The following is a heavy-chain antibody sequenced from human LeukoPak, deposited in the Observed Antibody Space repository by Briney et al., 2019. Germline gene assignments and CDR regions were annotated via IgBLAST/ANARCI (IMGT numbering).Heavy chain of an antibody. Sequence: SETLSLTCTVFGASISSYYWSWIRQPAGKGLEWIGRGSTSGSTNYNPSLKSRVTMSVETSKNQFSLKLSSVTAADTAVYYCARDSYFGSGNYYIDYWGQGTLVTVSS. V-gene: IGHV4-4*07. CDR2: GSTSGST. CDR1: GASISSYY. J-gene: IGHJ4*02. CDR3: ARDSYFGSGNYYIDY. D-gene: IGHD3-10*01.